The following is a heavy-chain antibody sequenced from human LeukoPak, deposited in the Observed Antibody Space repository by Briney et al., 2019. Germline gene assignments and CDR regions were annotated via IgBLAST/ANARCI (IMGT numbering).Heavy chain of an antibody. J-gene: IGHJ6*04. CDR1: GGTFSRYA. D-gene: IGHD2-2*01. CDR2: IIPIFGTA. Sequence: SVKVSCKASGGTFSRYAISWVRQTPGQGLEWMGAIIPIFGTASYAQKFQGRVTITADESTSTAYMELSSLRSEDTAVYYCARSPEYCSSTSCGYYYYYGMDVWDKGTTVTVSS. V-gene: IGHV1-69*01. CDR3: ARSPEYCSSTSCGYYYYYGMDV.